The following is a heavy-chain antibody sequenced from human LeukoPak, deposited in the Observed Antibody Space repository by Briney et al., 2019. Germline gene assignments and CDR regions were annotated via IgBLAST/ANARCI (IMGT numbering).Heavy chain of an antibody. Sequence: GGSLRLSCAASGFTFSSYGMHWVRQAPGKGLEWVAVIWYDGSNKYYADSVKGRSTISRDNSKNTLYLQMNSLRAEDTAVYYCARDRAEYSSDRQNWFDPWGQGTLVTVSS. J-gene: IGHJ5*02. CDR1: GFTFSSYG. D-gene: IGHD6-19*01. V-gene: IGHV3-33*01. CDR3: ARDRAEYSSDRQNWFDP. CDR2: IWYDGSNK.